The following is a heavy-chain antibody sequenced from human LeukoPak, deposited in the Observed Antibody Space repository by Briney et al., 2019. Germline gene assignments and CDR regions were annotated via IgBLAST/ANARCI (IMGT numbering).Heavy chain of an antibody. D-gene: IGHD5-24*01. CDR2: IYYSGST. CDR1: GGSISSYY. Sequence: PSETLSLTCTVSGGSISSYYWSWIRQPPGKGLEWIGYIYYSGSTNYNPSLKSRVTIPVDTSKNQFSLKLSSVTAADTAVYYCARGTQMATISFDYWGQGTLVTVSS. V-gene: IGHV4-59*01. J-gene: IGHJ4*02. CDR3: ARGTQMATISFDY.